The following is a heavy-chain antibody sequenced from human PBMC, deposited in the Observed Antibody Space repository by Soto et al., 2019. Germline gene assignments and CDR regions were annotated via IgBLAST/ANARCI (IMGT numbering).Heavy chain of an antibody. CDR1: GFTFSTYA. CDR2: ISGRGDNT. J-gene: IGHJ4*02. D-gene: IGHD1-26*01. CDR3: ARRGSGSYYDY. V-gene: IGHV3-23*01. Sequence: EVQLLESGGGLVQPGGSLRLSCAASGFTFSTYAMRWVRQAPGKGLEWVSAISGRGDNTYYADSVKGRFTISRDNSKNTLYLQMNSLRAEDTAVYYCARRGSGSYYDYWGQGTLVTVSS.